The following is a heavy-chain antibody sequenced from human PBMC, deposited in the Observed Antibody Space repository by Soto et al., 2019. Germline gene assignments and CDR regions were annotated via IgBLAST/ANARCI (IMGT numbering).Heavy chain of an antibody. J-gene: IGHJ6*04. Sequence: GASVKVSCKASGYTFTSYDINWVRQATGQRLEWIGWMNPNSGNTGYAQKFQGRVTMTRNTSISTAYMEMSSLRSEDTAVYYFAMVHYDFWSGYSTLDLDVWGKGTTVTVSS. D-gene: IGHD3-3*01. CDR1: GYTFTSYD. CDR2: MNPNSGNT. V-gene: IGHV1-8*01. CDR3: AMVHYDFWSGYSTLDLDV.